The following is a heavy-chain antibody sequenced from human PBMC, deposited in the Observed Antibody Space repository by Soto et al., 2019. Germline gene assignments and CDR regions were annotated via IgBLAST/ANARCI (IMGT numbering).Heavy chain of an antibody. CDR1: GVSISSGNW. J-gene: IGHJ4*02. CDR2: VYNDGSA. Sequence: SETLSSLTCDVSGVSISSGNWWSWVRQPPGKGLEWIAEVYNDGSANYHPSLESRATISVDRSKNQFSLRLSSVTAADTGKYYCARLVYDSRLNYLYFDHWGQGTLVTVSS. CDR3: ARLVYDSRLNYLYFDH. D-gene: IGHD3-22*01. V-gene: IGHV4-4*02.